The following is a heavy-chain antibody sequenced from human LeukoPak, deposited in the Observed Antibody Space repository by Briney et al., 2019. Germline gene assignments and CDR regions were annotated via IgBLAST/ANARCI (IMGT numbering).Heavy chain of an antibody. J-gene: IGHJ4*02. V-gene: IGHV3-11*06. D-gene: IGHD5-12*01. CDR1: GFTFSDSY. Sequence: GGSLRLSCAASGFTFSDSYMSWIRQAPGKGLEWVSYISSSSNYANYADSVKGRFTISRDNAKNSLYRQMISLRAEDTAVYYCARGIEATRRSAATCNYFDYWGQGTLVTVSS. CDR3: ARGIEATRRSAATCNYFDY. CDR2: ISSSSNYA.